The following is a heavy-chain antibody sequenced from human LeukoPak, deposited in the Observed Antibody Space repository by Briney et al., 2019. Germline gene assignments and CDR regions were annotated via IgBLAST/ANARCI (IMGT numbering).Heavy chain of an antibody. V-gene: IGHV4-59*01. J-gene: IGHJ5*02. CDR2: IYYNGDT. CDR1: GDSITGYS. CDR3: VRGPYGSSISNWFDP. D-gene: IGHD3-10*01. Sequence: PSETLSLTCSVSGDSITGYSWSWIRQTPGKGLEWIGYIYYNGDTHYNPSLNSRLSMSVDTPKKRFSLNLRSVTAADTAVYYCVRGPYGSSISNWFDPWGQGLLVTVSS.